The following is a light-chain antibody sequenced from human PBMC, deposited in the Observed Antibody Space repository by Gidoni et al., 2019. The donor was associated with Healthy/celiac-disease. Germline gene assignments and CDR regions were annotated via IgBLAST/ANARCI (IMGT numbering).Light chain of an antibody. J-gene: IGKJ3*01. CDR3: QKYGSSRG. CDR1: QSVSSSY. Sequence: EIVLTQSPGTLSLSPGERATLSCRASQSVSSSYLAWYQQKPGQAPRLLIYGAASRATGIPERFSGSGSGTDFTLTISRLEPEDFAVYYCQKYGSSRGFGPXTKVDIK. CDR2: GAA. V-gene: IGKV3-20*01.